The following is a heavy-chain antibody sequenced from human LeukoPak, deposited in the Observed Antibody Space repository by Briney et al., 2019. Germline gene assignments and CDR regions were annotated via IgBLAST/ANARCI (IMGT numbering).Heavy chain of an antibody. D-gene: IGHD1-26*01. J-gene: IGHJ6*02. Sequence: SETLSLTCTVSGDSISYYYWSWIRQPPGKGLEWIGYIYYSGSTDYNPSLKSRVSISVATSKNQFSLKLSSVTPADTAVYYCARDGKISPYSGMDVWGQGTTVTVSS. V-gene: IGHV4-59*01. CDR3: ARDGKISPYSGMDV. CDR2: IYYSGST. CDR1: GDSISYYY.